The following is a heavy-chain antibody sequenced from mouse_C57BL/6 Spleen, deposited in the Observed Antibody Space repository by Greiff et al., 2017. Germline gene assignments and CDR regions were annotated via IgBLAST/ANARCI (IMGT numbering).Heavy chain of an antibody. V-gene: IGHV1-82*01. D-gene: IGHD1-1*01. Sequence: VQLQQSGPELVNPGAPVKISCKASGYAFRSSWLNWVKQRPGRGLEWIGRFYPGDGDTNYNGKFKGKGTLTADKSSSTAYMQLSSLTSEDSAVYVCARYYGSSYGYARDYWGQGTTVTVSS. J-gene: IGHJ4*01. CDR3: ARYYGSSYGYARDY. CDR1: GYAFRSSW. CDR2: FYPGDGDT.